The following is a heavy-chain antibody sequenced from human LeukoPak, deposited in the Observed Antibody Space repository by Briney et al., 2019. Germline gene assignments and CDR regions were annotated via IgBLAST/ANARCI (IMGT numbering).Heavy chain of an antibody. D-gene: IGHD2-2*01. Sequence: PSETLSLTCTVSGGSISDYYWSWIRQPAGKGLEWIGRIYTSGSTNYNPSLKSRVTMSVDTSKNQFSLKLSSVTAADTAVYYCARVPSENYYYYYMDVWGKGTTVTVSS. CDR3: ARVPSENYYYYYMDV. CDR2: IYTSGST. V-gene: IGHV4-4*07. J-gene: IGHJ6*03. CDR1: GGSISDYY.